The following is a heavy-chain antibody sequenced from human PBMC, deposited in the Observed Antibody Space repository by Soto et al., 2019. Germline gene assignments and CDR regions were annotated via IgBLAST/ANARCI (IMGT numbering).Heavy chain of an antibody. CDR1: GFTFSSSA. CDR3: ARCTVDTIVTSGWCHYLDP. D-gene: IGHD6-19*01. J-gene: IGHJ5*02. Sequence: EVQLLDSGGGLVQPGGSLRLSCAASGFTFSSSAMSWVRQAPGKGLGVSAVSGSGGTTYYADSVRGRFTISRDNSKNTLYLQMNSLRAEDTAIYFCARCTVDTIVTSGWCHYLDPWGQGTLVTVSS. V-gene: IGHV3-23*01. CDR2: VSGSGGTT.